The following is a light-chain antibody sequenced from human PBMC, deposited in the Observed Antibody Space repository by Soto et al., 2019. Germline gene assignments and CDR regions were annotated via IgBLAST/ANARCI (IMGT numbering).Light chain of an antibody. Sequence: EIVMTQSPATLSVSPGERATLSCRASQSISSKLAWYQQKPGQAPRVLIHGASTRATGISARFSGSGSGTEFTLTISSLLSEDFAVYYCQHYNDWPPTWTFGQGTRVEI. V-gene: IGKV3-15*01. CDR2: GAS. CDR1: QSISSK. CDR3: QHYNDWPPTWT. J-gene: IGKJ1*01.